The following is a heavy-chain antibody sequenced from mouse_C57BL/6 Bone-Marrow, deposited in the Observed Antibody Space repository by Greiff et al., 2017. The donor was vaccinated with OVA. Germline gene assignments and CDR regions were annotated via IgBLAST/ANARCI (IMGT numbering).Heavy chain of an antibody. D-gene: IGHD2-5*01. CDR1: GYAFTNYL. CDR2: INPGSGGT. Sequence: QVQLQQSGAELVRPGTSVKVSCKASGYAFTNYLIEWVKQRPGQGLEWIGVINPGSGGTNYNEKFKGKATLIADKSSSTAYMQLSSLTSEDSAVYFCARLDSNYPYYYAMDYWGQGTSVTVSS. V-gene: IGHV1-54*01. J-gene: IGHJ4*01. CDR3: ARLDSNYPYYYAMDY.